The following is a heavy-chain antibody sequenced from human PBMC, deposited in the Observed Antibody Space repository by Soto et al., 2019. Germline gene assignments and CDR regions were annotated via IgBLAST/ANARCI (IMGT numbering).Heavy chain of an antibody. CDR3: AGSLGPQWYVDF. J-gene: IGHJ2*01. V-gene: IGHV1-69*14. D-gene: IGHD7-27*01. CDR1: GGTFTNYA. CDR2: IIPIFGTT. Sequence: QAHLVQSGAEVTKPGSSVKVSCKASGGTFTNYAISWVRQAPGQGLEWMGGIIPIFGTTNYAQKFQGRVTITADKSPQTVYMELNTLRSEDTGVYYCAGSLGPQWYVDFWGRGTLVTVSS.